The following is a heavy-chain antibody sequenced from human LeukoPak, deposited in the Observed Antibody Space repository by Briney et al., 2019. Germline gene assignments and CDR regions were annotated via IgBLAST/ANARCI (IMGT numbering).Heavy chain of an antibody. D-gene: IGHD1-26*01. CDR3: TRDGGSFCDFDY. V-gene: IGHV3-64*02. CDR2: INTDGRIT. CDR1: GFSFRNYA. J-gene: IGHJ4*02. Sequence: GGSLRLSCVASGFSFRNYAIHWVRQAPGKGLEYVSVINTDGRITYYADSVKGRFTISRDNSKNTVYLQMGSLRGEDMAVYYCTRDGGSFCDFDYWGQGALVTISS.